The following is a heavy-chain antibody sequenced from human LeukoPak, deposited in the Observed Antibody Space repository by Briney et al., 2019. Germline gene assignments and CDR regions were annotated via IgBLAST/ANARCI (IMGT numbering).Heavy chain of an antibody. D-gene: IGHD5-24*01. CDR2: INPSGGST. J-gene: IGHJ2*01. CDR3: ARLRVSGYNDWYFDL. V-gene: IGHV1-46*01. Sequence: PGRSLRLSCAASGFTFSSYGMHWVRQAPGQGLEWMGIINPSGGSTSYAQKFQGRVTMTRDMSTSTVYMELSSLRSEDTAVYYCARLRVSGYNDWYFDLWGRGTLVTVSS. CDR1: GFTFSSYG.